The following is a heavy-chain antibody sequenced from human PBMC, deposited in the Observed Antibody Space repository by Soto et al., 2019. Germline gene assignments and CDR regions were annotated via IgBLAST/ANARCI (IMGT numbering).Heavy chain of an antibody. Sequence: EVQLVESGGGLVHPGGSLRLSCAASGFTFSSYWMSWVRQAPGKGLEWVANIKQDGSEKYYVDSVKGRFTISRDNAKNSLYLQMNSLRAEDTAVYYCAREGSSWYYYYYGMDVWGQGTTVTVSS. CDR2: IKQDGSEK. V-gene: IGHV3-7*04. D-gene: IGHD6-13*01. J-gene: IGHJ6*02. CDR1: GFTFSSYW. CDR3: AREGSSWYYYYYGMDV.